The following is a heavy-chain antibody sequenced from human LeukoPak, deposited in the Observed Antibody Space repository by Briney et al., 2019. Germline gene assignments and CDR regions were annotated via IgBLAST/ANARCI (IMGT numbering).Heavy chain of an antibody. CDR2: ISYDGSNK. CDR3: ARVGQDIVVVPAAEGLFDY. D-gene: IGHD2-2*01. Sequence: GGSLRLSCAASGFTFSSYAMHWVRQAPGKGLEWVAVISYDGSNKYYADSVKGRFTISRDNSKNTLYLQMNSLRAEDTAVYYCARVGQDIVVVPAAEGLFDYWGQGTLVTVSS. J-gene: IGHJ4*02. V-gene: IGHV3-30-3*01. CDR1: GFTFSSYA.